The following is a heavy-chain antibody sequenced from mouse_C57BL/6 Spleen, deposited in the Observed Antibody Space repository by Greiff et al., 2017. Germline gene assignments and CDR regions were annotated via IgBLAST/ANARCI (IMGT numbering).Heavy chain of an antibody. J-gene: IGHJ4*01. Sequence: QVQLQQSGPELVKPGASVKISCKASGYAFSSSWMNWVKQRPGKGLEWIGRIYPGDGDTNYNGKFKGKATLTAAKSSSTAYMQLSLLTSEDSAVYFCAYDYDAFYYAVDYWGQGTSVTVSS. CDR3: AYDYDAFYYAVDY. V-gene: IGHV1-82*01. D-gene: IGHD2-4*01. CDR2: IYPGDGDT. CDR1: GYAFSSSW.